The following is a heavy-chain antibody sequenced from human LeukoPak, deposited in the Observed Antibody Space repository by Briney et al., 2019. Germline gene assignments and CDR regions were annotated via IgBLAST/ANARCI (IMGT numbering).Heavy chain of an antibody. Sequence: ASVKVSCKASGGTFSSYAISWVRQAPGQGLEWMGGIIPIFGTANYAQKFQGRVTITADESTSTAYMELSSLTSEDTAVYYCARGRLTIFGVVILPPDYWGQGTLVTVSS. CDR2: IIPIFGTA. D-gene: IGHD3-3*01. J-gene: IGHJ4*02. V-gene: IGHV1-69*01. CDR3: ARGRLTIFGVVILPPDY. CDR1: GGTFSSYA.